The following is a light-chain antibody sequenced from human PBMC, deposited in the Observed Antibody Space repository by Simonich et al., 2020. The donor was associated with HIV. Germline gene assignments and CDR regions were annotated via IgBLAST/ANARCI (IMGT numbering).Light chain of an antibody. CDR1: SSDVGGYNY. CDR2: EVN. Sequence: QSALTQPPSASGSPGQSVIISCTGTSSDVGGYNYVSWYQQHPGKAPQLLISEVNKRPSGVPDRFSGSKSDNTASLTVSGLQAEDEADYYCSSYAGSNNWVFGGGTKLTVL. CDR3: SSYAGSNNWV. J-gene: IGLJ3*02. V-gene: IGLV2-8*01.